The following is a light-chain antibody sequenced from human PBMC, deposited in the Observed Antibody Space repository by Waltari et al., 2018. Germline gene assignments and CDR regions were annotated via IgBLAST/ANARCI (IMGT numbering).Light chain of an antibody. Sequence: QSALTQPASVSGSLGQSITFSCTGTSRDVGTYDIVSWYRHYPGESPRLMIYEVVKRPSRVSNRVSGSQSGNMASLTISELQAEDEAHYYCSSYAGGGRVVFGGGTKLTVL. CDR1: SRDVGTYDI. CDR2: EVV. V-gene: IGLV2-23*02. J-gene: IGLJ2*01. CDR3: SSYAGGGRVV.